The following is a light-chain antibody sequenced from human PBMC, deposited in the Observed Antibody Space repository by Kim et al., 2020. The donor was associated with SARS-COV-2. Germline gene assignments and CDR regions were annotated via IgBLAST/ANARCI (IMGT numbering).Light chain of an antibody. CDR2: QDN. V-gene: IGLV3-1*01. CDR1: KLGNNY. J-gene: IGLJ2*01. Sequence: VPPGPTASITCSGEKLGNNYACWYQQTPGPAPVVVIYQDNRPPSRIPERFSGYNSGNTALLTSSGTQAMDEADYCCQADDSTTVVFGGGTQLTVL. CDR3: QADDSTTVV.